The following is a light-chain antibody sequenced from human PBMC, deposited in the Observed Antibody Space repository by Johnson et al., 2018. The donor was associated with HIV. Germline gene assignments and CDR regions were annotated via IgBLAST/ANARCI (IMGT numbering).Light chain of an antibody. Sequence: QSVLTQPPSVSAAPGQKVTISCSGSSSNIGNNYVSWYQQLPGTAPKLLIYEKNKRPSGIPDRLSASKSGTSATLDITGLQTGDEADYYCGTWDSSLGSHYVFRTGTKVTVL. V-gene: IGLV1-51*02. CDR1: SSNIGNNY. CDR3: GTWDSSLGSHYV. J-gene: IGLJ1*01. CDR2: EKN.